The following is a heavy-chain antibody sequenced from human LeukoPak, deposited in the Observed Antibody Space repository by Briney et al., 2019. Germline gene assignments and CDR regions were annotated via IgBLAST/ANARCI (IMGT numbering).Heavy chain of an antibody. CDR3: AKLTPRLWDY. J-gene: IGHJ4*02. Sequence: TGASLRLSCAASGFIFSNYAMSWVRQAPGKGLEWVSAIGGRDGYTYYADSVKGRFTVSRDDPKNTLYLQMNSLRAEDTAVYYCAKLTPRLWDYWGQGTLVTVSS. D-gene: IGHD5-18*01. CDR2: IGGRDGYT. CDR1: GFIFSNYA. V-gene: IGHV3-23*01.